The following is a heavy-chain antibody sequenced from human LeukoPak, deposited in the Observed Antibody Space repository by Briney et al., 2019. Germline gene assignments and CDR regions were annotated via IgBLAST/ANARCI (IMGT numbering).Heavy chain of an antibody. D-gene: IGHD6-13*01. J-gene: IGHJ4*02. V-gene: IGHV3-73*01. CDR1: GFTFSVSA. CDR3: TSRGPTAAAPDY. Sequence: GGSLRLSCAASGFTFSVSAMHWVRQASGKGLEWVGRIRSKANSYATAYAASVKGRFTISRDDSKNTAYLQMNSLKTEDTAVYFCTSRGPTAAAPDYWGQGTLVTVSS. CDR2: IRSKANSYAT.